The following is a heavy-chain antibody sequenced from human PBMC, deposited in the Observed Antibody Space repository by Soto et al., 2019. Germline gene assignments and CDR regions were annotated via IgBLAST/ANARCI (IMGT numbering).Heavy chain of an antibody. CDR1: GGSISSSSYY. J-gene: IGHJ4*02. V-gene: IGHV4-39*01. Sequence: QLQLQESGPGLVKPSETLSLTCTVSGGSISSSSYYWGWIRQPPGKGLEWIGSIYYSGSTYYNPSLTSRVTISVDTSQNQFSLKLSSVTAADTAVYYCARHEVGATIDYWGQGTLVTVSS. D-gene: IGHD1-26*01. CDR3: ARHEVGATIDY. CDR2: IYYSGST.